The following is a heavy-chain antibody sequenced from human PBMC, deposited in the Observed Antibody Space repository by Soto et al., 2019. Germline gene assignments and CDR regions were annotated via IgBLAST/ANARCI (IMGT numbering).Heavy chain of an antibody. CDR2: IGTSSSYI. D-gene: IGHD2-8*01. Sequence: EVQLVESGGGLVKPGGSLRLSCAASGFSFNDYNMNWVRQAPGKGLEWVSSIGTSSSYIYYADTLKGRFTISRDNDENSLYLQLNSLRVKDTGVYYWSVVLCYTPHYYYMDVWGEGTAVTVT. CDR1: GFSFNDYN. J-gene: IGHJ6*03. CDR3: SVVLCYTPHYYYMDV. V-gene: IGHV3-21*01.